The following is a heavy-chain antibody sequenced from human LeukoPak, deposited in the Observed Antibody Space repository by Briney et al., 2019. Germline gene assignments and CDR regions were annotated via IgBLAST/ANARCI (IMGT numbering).Heavy chain of an antibody. J-gene: IGHJ6*02. V-gene: IGHV3-7*01. CDR1: GFTFSAYW. D-gene: IGHD1-26*01. Sequence: GGSLRLSCAASGFTFSAYWMSWVRQAPGKGLEWVANIKQDGSEKYYVDSVEGRFTISRDNAKKSLYLQMNSLRVEDTAVYYCARAGSGTYYHYYGMDVWGQGTTVTVSS. CDR2: IKQDGSEK. CDR3: ARAGSGTYYHYYGMDV.